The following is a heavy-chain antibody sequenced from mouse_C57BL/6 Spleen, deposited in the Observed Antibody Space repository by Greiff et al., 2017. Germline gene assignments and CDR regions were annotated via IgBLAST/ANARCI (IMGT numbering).Heavy chain of an antibody. CDR3: TRPYCNDWYFDV. Sequence: EVKLVESGGGLVQPGGSMKLSCAASGFTFSDAWMDWVRQSPEKGLEWVAEIRNKANTHATYYAESVKGRFTISRDDTKSSGYLQMNSLRAEDTGIYYCTRPYCNDWYFDVWGTGTTVTVSS. J-gene: IGHJ1*03. CDR2: IRNKANTHAT. V-gene: IGHV6-6*01. D-gene: IGHD2-1*01. CDR1: GFTFSDAW.